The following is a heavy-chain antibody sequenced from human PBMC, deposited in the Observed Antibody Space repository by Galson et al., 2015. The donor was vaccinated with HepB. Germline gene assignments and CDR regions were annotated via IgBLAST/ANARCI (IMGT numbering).Heavy chain of an antibody. CDR3: AAPAHYYFYGMDV. CDR2: FDPEDGET. J-gene: IGHJ6*02. CDR1: GYTLTELS. V-gene: IGHV1-24*01. Sequence: SVKVSCKVSGYTLTELSMHWVRQAPGKGLEWMGGFDPEDGETIYAQKFQGRNTMTEDTSTDTAYMELSSLRSEDTAVYYCAAPAHYYFYGMDVWGQGTTVTVSS.